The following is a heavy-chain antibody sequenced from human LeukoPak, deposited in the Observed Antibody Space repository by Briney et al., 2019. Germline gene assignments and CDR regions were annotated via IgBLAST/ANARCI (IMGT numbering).Heavy chain of an antibody. V-gene: IGHV3-30-3*01. CDR1: GFSFSSFV. J-gene: IGHJ4*02. Sequence: GGSLRLSCAVSGFSFSSFVMHWVRQAPGKGLEWVAAILPDGGNKHYADSVKGRVTISRDNSKNTLYLQMNSLRAEDTALYYCAIMTTVVTNFDYWGQGTLVAVSS. D-gene: IGHD4-23*01. CDR3: AIMTTVVTNFDY. CDR2: ILPDGGNK.